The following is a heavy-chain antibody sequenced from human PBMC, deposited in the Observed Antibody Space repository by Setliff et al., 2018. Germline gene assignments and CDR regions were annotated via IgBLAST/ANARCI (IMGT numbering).Heavy chain of an antibody. D-gene: IGHD3-16*02. CDR3: ARDNNPGYRGYWGRFDY. V-gene: IGHV4-31*03. CDR2: IYYSGST. CDR1: GGSISSGGYY. J-gene: IGHJ4*02. Sequence: SETLSLTCTVSGGSISSGGYYWSWIRQHPGKGLEWIGYIYYSGSTYYNPSLKSRVTISVDTSKNQFSLNLSSVTAADTAVYYCARDNNPGYRGYWGRFDYWGQETLVTVSS.